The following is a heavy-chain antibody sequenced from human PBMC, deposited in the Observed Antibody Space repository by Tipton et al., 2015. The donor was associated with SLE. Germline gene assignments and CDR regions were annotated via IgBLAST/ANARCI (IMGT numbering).Heavy chain of an antibody. Sequence: TLSLTCAVYGGSFSGYYWSWIRQPPGKGLEWIGEINHSGSTNHNPSLKSRVTISVDTSKNQFSLKLSSVTAADTAVYYCARGPGGYYDYWGQGTLVTVSS. CDR3: ARGPGGYYDY. J-gene: IGHJ4*02. D-gene: IGHD3-10*01. V-gene: IGHV4-34*01. CDR1: GGSFSGYY. CDR2: INHSGST.